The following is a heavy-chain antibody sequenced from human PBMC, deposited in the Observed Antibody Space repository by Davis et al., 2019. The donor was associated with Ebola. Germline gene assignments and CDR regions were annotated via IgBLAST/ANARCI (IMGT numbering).Heavy chain of an antibody. D-gene: IGHD1-1*01. V-gene: IGHV1-18*04. CDR2: ISAYNGQV. CDR3: ARAQFPTTSDH. Sequence: ASVKVSCKASGYMFSGYGMSWVRQAPGQGLEWIEWISAYNGQVNYAQKVRDRITMTTDTSTSTAYMEVGSLRSDDTAVYYCARAQFPTTSDHWGQGTLLTVSS. J-gene: IGHJ4*02. CDR1: GYMFSGYG.